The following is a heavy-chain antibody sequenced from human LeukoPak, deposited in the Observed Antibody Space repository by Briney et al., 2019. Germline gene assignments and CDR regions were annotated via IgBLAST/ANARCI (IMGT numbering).Heavy chain of an antibody. D-gene: IGHD2-15*01. J-gene: IGHJ4*02. CDR2: IYYSGST. CDR1: GGSISSGGYY. V-gene: IGHV4-31*03. CDR3: AREGRYCSGGSCYPYYFDY. Sequence: PSQTLSLTCTASGGSISSGGYYWSWIRQHPGKGLEWIGYIYYSGSTYYNPSLKSRVTISVDTSKNQFSLKLSSVTAADTAVYYCAREGRYCSGGSCYPYYFDYWGQGTLVTVSS.